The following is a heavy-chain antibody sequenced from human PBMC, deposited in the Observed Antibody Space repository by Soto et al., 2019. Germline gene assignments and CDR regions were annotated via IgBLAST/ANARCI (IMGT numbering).Heavy chain of an antibody. CDR2: IYWDDDK. J-gene: IGHJ4*02. CDR3: AHRLGIRNDY. Sequence: QITLKASGPTLVKSTQNLTLTCTFSGFSLTTGGVGVAWIRQPPRKALEWLAVIYWDDDKRYSPSLKSRLTITKDTSKNQVVLTMTNMDPLDTATYYCAHRLGIRNDYWGQGALVIVSS. D-gene: IGHD1-26*01. V-gene: IGHV2-5*02. CDR1: GFSLTTGGVG.